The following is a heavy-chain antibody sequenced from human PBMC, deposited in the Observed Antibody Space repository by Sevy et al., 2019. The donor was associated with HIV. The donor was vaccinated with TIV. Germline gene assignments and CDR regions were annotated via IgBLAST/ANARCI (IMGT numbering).Heavy chain of an antibody. J-gene: IGHJ6*02. CDR2: ISAYNGNT. D-gene: IGHD6-19*01. Sequence: ASVKVSCKASGYTFTSYGISWVRQAPGQGLEWMGWISAYNGNTNYAQKLQGRVTMTTDTSTSTAYMERRSLRSDDTAVYYCARDEQRSGWYPPYYYFYYYGMDVWGQGTTVTVSS. CDR3: ARDEQRSGWYPPYYYFYYYGMDV. V-gene: IGHV1-18*01. CDR1: GYTFTSYG.